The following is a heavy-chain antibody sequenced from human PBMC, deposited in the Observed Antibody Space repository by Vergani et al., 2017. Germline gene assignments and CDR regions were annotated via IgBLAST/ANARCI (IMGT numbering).Heavy chain of an antibody. CDR2: ISTSGSII. D-gene: IGHD5-12*01. CDR1: GFTFSSYA. J-gene: IGHJ4*02. V-gene: IGHV3-48*04. Sequence: EVQLLESGGGLVQPGGSLRLSCAASGFTFSSYAMSWVRQAPGRGLEWVSYISTSGSIIYYADSVKGRFTISRDNAKNSLYLQMNSLRAEDTAVYYCARARGGNDLDYWGQGTLVTVSS. CDR3: ARARGGNDLDY.